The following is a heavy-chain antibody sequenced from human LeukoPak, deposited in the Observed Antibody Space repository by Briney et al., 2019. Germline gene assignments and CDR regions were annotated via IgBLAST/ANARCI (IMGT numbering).Heavy chain of an antibody. CDR2: ISWNSGSI. J-gene: IGHJ4*02. CDR1: GFTFDDYA. D-gene: IGHD6-6*01. Sequence: GGSLRFSCAASGFTFDDYAMPWVRQAAGEGLEWVSGISWNSGSIGYADSVKGRFTISRDNAKNSLYLQMNSLRAEDTALYYCAKDKYRSSSPNFDYWGQGTLVTVSS. V-gene: IGHV3-9*01. CDR3: AKDKYRSSSPNFDY.